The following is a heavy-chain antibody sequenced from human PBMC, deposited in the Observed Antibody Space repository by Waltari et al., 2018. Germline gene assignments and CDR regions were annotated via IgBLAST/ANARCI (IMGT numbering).Heavy chain of an antibody. J-gene: IGHJ4*02. D-gene: IGHD1-26*01. V-gene: IGHV1-2*06. Sequence: QVQLVQSGAEVKKPGASVKVSCKASGYTFTGYYMHWVRQATGQGLEWMGRINPNSGGTNDAQKVQGRCTMTRDTSSSTAYMELSRLRSDDTAVYYCARDRWELAGGVGYWGQGTLVTVSS. CDR1: GYTFTGYY. CDR3: ARDRWELAGGVGY. CDR2: INPNSGGT.